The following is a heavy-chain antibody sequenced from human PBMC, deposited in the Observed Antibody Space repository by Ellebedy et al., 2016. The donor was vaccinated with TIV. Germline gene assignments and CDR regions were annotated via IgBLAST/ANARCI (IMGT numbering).Heavy chain of an antibody. V-gene: IGHV1-69*13. J-gene: IGHJ6*02. CDR3: AREGTAMVGDYYYYGMDV. D-gene: IGHD5-18*01. CDR1: GYTFTSYG. CDR2: IIPIFGTA. Sequence: ASVKVSCKASGYTFTSYGISWVRQAPGQGLEWMGGIIPIFGTANYAQKFQGRVTITADESTSTAYMELSSLRSEDAAVYYCAREGTAMVGDYYYYGMDVWGQGTTVTVSS.